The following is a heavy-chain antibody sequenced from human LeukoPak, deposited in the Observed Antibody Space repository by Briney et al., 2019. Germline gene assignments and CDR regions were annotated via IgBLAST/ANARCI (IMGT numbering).Heavy chain of an antibody. CDR2: IIPIFGTA. CDR3: ARGATGLQFDY. J-gene: IGHJ4*02. V-gene: IGHV1-69*06. Sequence: ASVKVSCKASGGTFSSYAISWVRQAPGQGLEWMGGIIPIFGTANYAQKFQGRVTITADKSTSTAYMELSSLRSEDTAVYYCARGATGLQFDYWGQGTLVTVSS. D-gene: IGHD2-15*01. CDR1: GGTFSSYA.